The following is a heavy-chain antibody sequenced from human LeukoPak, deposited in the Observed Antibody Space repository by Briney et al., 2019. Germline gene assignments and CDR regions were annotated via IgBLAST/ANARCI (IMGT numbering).Heavy chain of an antibody. V-gene: IGHV3-49*03. CDR2: IRNKADGGAT. CDR1: GFTFGDYA. J-gene: IGHJ4*02. Sequence: GGSLRHSCTTSGFTFGDYAMSWFRQAPGKGLEWVGFIRNKADGGATAYAASVKGRFTISRDDSNSIAYLQMNSLKIEDTAVYYCTRDRPIDYWGQGILVTVSS. CDR3: TRDRPIDY.